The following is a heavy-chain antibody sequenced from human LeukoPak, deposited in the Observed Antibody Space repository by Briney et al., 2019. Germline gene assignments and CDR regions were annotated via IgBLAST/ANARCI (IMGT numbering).Heavy chain of an antibody. V-gene: IGHV3-23*01. CDR3: ARGTFYYDSSGHDAFEI. CDR1: GFTFSSYA. J-gene: IGHJ3*02. CDR2: ISASGGIT. Sequence: PGGSLRLSCRGSGFTFSSYAMSWVRLAPGKGLEWVSGISASGGITYYADSVKGRITISRDNSKNTLYLQMNSLRVEDTAVYYCARGTFYYDSSGHDAFEIWGQGTMVAVSS. D-gene: IGHD3-22*01.